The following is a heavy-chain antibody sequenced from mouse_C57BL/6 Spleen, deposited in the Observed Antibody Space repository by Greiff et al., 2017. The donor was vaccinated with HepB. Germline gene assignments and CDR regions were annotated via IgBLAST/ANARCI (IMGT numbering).Heavy chain of an antibody. CDR2: IDPSDSYT. V-gene: IGHV1-69*01. Sequence: VQLQQSGAELVMPGASVKLSCKASGYTFTSYWMHWVKQRPGQGLEWIGEIDPSDSYTNYNQKFKGKSTLTVDKSSSTAYMQLSSLTSEDSAVYYCARGDGGYYCDYWGQSTTLTVSS. J-gene: IGHJ2*01. D-gene: IGHD3-1*01. CDR3: ARGDGGYYCDY. CDR1: GYTFTSYW.